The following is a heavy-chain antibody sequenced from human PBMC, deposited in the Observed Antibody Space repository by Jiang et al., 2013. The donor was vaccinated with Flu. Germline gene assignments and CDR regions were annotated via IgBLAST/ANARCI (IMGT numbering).Heavy chain of an antibody. V-gene: IGHV4-39*07. CDR2: IYYRGST. Sequence: YWGWIRQSPGKGLAWIGSIYYRGSTSYNPSLKSRVTISVDTSKNQFSLKLSSVTAADTAVYYCARRAEYYDSSGYYSVYLDYWGQGTLGHRLL. CDR3: ARRAEYYDSSGYYSVYLDY. J-gene: IGHJ4*02. D-gene: IGHD3-22*01. CDR1: Y.